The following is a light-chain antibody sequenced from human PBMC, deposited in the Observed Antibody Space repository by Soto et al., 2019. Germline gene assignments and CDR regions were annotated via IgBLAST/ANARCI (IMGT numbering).Light chain of an antibody. CDR3: QQYNSFPWT. CDR2: LVS. Sequence: DLQMTQSPSTLSASVGDRITSTCRASQGISTWLAWYQQKPGETPKLLMYLVSNLASGVPSRISGSGSGTEFTLTIRSRQPDDFGTYSCQQYNSFPWTFGQGTKVQI. J-gene: IGKJ1*01. V-gene: IGKV1-5*03. CDR1: QGISTW.